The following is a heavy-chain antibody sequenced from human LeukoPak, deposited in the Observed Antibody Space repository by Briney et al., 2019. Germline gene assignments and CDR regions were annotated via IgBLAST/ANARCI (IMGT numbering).Heavy chain of an antibody. CDR3: ATGPDSSGYYERFGAFDI. CDR2: ISAYNGNT. V-gene: IGHV1-18*01. Sequence: GASVKVSCKASGYTFTSYGISWVRQAPGQGLEWMGWISAYNGNTNYAQKLQGRVTMTTDTSTSTAYMELSSLRSEDTAVYYRATGPDSSGYYERFGAFDIWGQGTMVTVSS. D-gene: IGHD3-22*01. J-gene: IGHJ3*02. CDR1: GYTFTSYG.